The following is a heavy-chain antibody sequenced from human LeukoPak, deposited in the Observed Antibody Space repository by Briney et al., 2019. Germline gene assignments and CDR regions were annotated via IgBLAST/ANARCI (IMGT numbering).Heavy chain of an antibody. CDR3: AKRSDYGGDWNHFDY. J-gene: IGHJ4*02. Sequence: PGGSLRLSCAASGFTFSTYGMSWVRQTPGKGLEWVSAITTSVDSTYYADSVKGRFTISRDNSKNTLYLQMNSLRADDTAVYYCAKRSDYGGDWNHFDYWGQGTLVTVSS. CDR2: ITTSVDST. CDR1: GFTFSTYG. D-gene: IGHD4-23*01. V-gene: IGHV3-23*01.